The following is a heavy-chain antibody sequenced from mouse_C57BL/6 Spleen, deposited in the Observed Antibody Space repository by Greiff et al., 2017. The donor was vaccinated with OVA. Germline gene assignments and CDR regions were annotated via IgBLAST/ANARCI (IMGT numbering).Heavy chain of an antibody. CDR2: IYPGDGDT. CDR3: ARYDGLGMDY. CDR1: GYAFSSSW. J-gene: IGHJ4*01. Sequence: QVQLKQSGPELVKPGASVKISCKASGYAFSSSWMNWVKQRPGKGLEWIGRIYPGDGDTNYNGKFKGKATLTADKSSSTAYMQLSSLTSEDSAVYFCARYDGLGMDYWGQGTSVTVSS. V-gene: IGHV1-82*01. D-gene: IGHD2-3*01.